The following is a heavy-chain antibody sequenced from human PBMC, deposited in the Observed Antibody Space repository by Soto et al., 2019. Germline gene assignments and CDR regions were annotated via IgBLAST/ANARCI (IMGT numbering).Heavy chain of an antibody. CDR1: GGSIGSRSYY. J-gene: IGHJ6*03. CDR2: IHYSGST. CDR3: ARNYPQEYPRPNHHYHLAV. D-gene: IGHD3-10*01. Sequence: SETLSLTCTVSGGSIGSRSYYWGGIRQPTNKGLEWMGNIHYSGSTDYNPSLKNRVTISVDTSKNQFSLNLSSVTAADTAVYYCARNYPQEYPRPNHHYHLAVPAQRTTVPVSS. V-gene: IGHV4-39*07.